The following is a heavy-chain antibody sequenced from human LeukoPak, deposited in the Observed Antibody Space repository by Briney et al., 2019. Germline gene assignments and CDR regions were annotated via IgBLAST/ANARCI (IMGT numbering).Heavy chain of an antibody. CDR2: ISSSSSTI. CDR3: ARDFTYCSGGSCYRLSAFDI. Sequence: GGSLRLSWAASGFTFSSYSMNWVRQAPGKGLEWVSYISSSSSTIYYADSVKGRFTISRDNAKNSLYLQMNSLRAEDTAVYYCARDFTYCSGGSCYRLSAFDIWGQGTMVTVSS. J-gene: IGHJ3*02. V-gene: IGHV3-48*01. CDR1: GFTFSSYS. D-gene: IGHD2-15*01.